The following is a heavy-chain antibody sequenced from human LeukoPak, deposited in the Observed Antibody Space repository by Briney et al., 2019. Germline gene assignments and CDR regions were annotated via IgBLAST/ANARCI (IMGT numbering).Heavy chain of an antibody. V-gene: IGHV3-20*04. Sequence: GGSLRLSCAASGFTFDDYGMTWVRQGPGKGLEWVSGINWSGGSRGYADSVKGRFTISRDNAQNSLYLHMSSLRAEDTALYYCARKYSGTYGLDYWGQGTLVTVSS. CDR3: ARKYSGTYGLDY. D-gene: IGHD1-26*01. J-gene: IGHJ4*02. CDR2: INWSGGSR. CDR1: GFTFDDYG.